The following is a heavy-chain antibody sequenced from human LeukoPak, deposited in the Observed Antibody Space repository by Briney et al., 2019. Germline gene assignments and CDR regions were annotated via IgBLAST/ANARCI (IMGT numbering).Heavy chain of an antibody. CDR2: IIPILGIA. Sequence: SVKVSCKASGGTFSSYAISWVRQAPGQGLEWMGRIIPILGIANYAQKFQGRVTMTRDTSTSTVYMELSSLRSEDTAVYYCARGNWNYVGNWFDPWGQGTLVTVSS. V-gene: IGHV1-69*04. D-gene: IGHD1-7*01. CDR1: GGTFSSYA. J-gene: IGHJ5*02. CDR3: ARGNWNYVGNWFDP.